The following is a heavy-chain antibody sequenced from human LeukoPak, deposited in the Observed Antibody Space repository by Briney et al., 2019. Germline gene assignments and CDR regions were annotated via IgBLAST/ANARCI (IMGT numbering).Heavy chain of an antibody. J-gene: IGHJ4*02. Sequence: GGSLRLSCAASGFTFSSYSMNWVRQAPGKGLEWASSISSSSSYIYYADSVKGRFTISRDNAKNSLYLQMNSLRAEDTAVYYCARTSSSWDFDYWGQGTLVTVSS. V-gene: IGHV3-21*01. CDR2: ISSSSSYI. D-gene: IGHD6-13*01. CDR1: GFTFSSYS. CDR3: ARTSSSWDFDY.